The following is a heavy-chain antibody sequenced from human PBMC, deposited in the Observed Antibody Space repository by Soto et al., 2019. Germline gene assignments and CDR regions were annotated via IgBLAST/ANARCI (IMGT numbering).Heavy chain of an antibody. CDR3: ARDKITGLFDY. V-gene: IGHV4-34*01. D-gene: IGHD2-8*02. CDR1: GGSFSGYY. CDR2: INHSGST. J-gene: IGHJ4*02. Sequence: QVQLQQWGAGPLKPSETLSLTCAVYGGSFSGYYWTWIRQPPGTGLEWIGEINHSGSTNYNPSLKSRVTISVDTSKNQFSLQLTSVTAADTAVYYCARDKITGLFDYWGQGTLVTVSS.